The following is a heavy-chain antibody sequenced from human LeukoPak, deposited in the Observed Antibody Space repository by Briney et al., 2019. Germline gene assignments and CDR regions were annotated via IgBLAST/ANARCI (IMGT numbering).Heavy chain of an antibody. Sequence: TLSLTCAVSGGSISSGGYSWGWIRQPPGKGLEGIGYIYYSGSTYYNPSLKSRVTISVDTSKNQFSLKLSSVTAADTAVYYCARTGSYYYYMDVWGKGTTVTVSS. D-gene: IGHD3-10*01. CDR2: IYYSGST. J-gene: IGHJ6*03. V-gene: IGHV4-30-4*07. CDR3: ARTGSYYYYMDV. CDR1: GGSISSGGYS.